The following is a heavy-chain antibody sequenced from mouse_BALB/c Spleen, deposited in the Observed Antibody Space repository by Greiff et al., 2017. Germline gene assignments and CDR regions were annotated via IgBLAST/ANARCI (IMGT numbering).Heavy chain of an antibody. J-gene: IGHJ4*01. V-gene: IGHV14-3*02. D-gene: IGHD1-1*01. Sequence: EVQLQQSGAELVKPGASVKLSCTASGFNIKDTYMHWVKQRPEQGLEWIGRIDPANGNTKYDPKFQGKATITADTSSNTAYLQLSSLTSEDTAVYYCARSSPFSYGRRVYAMDYWGQGTSVTVSS. CDR1: GFNIKDTY. CDR3: ARSSPFSYGRRVYAMDY. CDR2: IDPANGNT.